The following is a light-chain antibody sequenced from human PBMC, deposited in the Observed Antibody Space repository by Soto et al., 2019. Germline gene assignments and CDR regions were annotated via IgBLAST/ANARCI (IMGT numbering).Light chain of an antibody. CDR1: QSVSSY. Sequence: EIVLTQSPATLSLSPGERATLSCRASQSVSSYFAWYQQSPGQAPRLLIYHASNRATGIPARFSGSGSATDFTLTISSLEPEDFAVYYCQQHSTWPWTFGQGTKVEIK. CDR3: QQHSTWPWT. J-gene: IGKJ1*01. V-gene: IGKV3-11*01. CDR2: HAS.